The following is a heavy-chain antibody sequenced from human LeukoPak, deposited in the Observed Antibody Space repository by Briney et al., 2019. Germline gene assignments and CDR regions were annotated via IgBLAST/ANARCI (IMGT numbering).Heavy chain of an antibody. V-gene: IGHV7-4-1*02. J-gene: IGHJ6*02. CDR3: ARDRRTSDCWSGSSGYYYFAMDV. CDR2: INTNTGNP. Sequence: ASVKVYCKASGYTVSHYAINWVRQAPGQGPEWMGWINTNTGNPTYAQGFTGQFVFSLDTSVSTAYLQISSLKAEDTAVYYCARDRRTSDCWSGSSGYYYFAMDVWGQGTTVTVSS. D-gene: IGHD3-3*01. CDR1: GYTVSHYA.